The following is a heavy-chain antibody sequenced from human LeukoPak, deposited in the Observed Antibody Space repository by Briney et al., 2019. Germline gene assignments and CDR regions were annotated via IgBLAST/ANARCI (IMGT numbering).Heavy chain of an antibody. CDR3: ARDRHGSGSAHSFDP. Sequence: PSETLSLTCSVSGGSISSYYWSWIRQPPGKGLEWIGYIYSSGSTNYNPSLKSRVTISVDTSKNQFSLKLRSATAADTAVYYCARDRHGSGSAHSFDPWGQGTQVTVSS. CDR1: GGSISSYY. J-gene: IGHJ5*02. D-gene: IGHD3-10*01. V-gene: IGHV4-59*01. CDR2: IYSSGST.